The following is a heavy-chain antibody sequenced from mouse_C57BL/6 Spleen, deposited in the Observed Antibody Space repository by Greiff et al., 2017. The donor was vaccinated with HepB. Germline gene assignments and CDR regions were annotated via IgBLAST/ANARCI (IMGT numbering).Heavy chain of an antibody. J-gene: IGHJ2*01. V-gene: IGHV1-7*01. Sequence: VQLQESGAELAKPGASVKLSCKASGYTFTSYWMHWVKQRPGQGLEWIGYINPSSGYTKYNQKFKDKATLTADKSSRTAYMQLSSLTYEDSAVYYCARWITTVASYYFDYWGQGTTLTVSS. CDR1: GYTFTSYW. D-gene: IGHD1-1*01. CDR3: ARWITTVASYYFDY. CDR2: INPSSGYT.